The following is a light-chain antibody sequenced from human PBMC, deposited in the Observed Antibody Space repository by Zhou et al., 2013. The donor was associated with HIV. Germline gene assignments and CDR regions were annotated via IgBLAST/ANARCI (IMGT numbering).Light chain of an antibody. V-gene: IGKV3-20*01. CDR1: QRLKFSD. CDR3: QQYGGSYT. Sequence: IVLTQSPGTLSLSPGMKATLSCKTNQRLKFSDLAWYQQKPGRAPRLLIYSASSRAYGIPDRFSGSGSGTDFTLTISRLEPEDFAVYYCQQYGGSYTFGQGTKLEIK. J-gene: IGKJ2*01. CDR2: SAS.